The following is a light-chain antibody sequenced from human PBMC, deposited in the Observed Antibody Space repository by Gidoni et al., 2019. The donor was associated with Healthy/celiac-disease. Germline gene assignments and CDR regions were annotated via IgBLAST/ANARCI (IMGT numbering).Light chain of an antibody. V-gene: IGKV3-15*01. Sequence: EIVMTQTPATLSVSPGERATLSCRASQSVSSNLAWYQQQPGQAPRLLIYGASTRATGIPARFSVSGSGTEFTLTISSLQSEDFAVYYCQQYNNWPPYTFGQGTKLEIK. CDR2: GAS. CDR3: QQYNNWPPYT. J-gene: IGKJ2*01. CDR1: QSVSSN.